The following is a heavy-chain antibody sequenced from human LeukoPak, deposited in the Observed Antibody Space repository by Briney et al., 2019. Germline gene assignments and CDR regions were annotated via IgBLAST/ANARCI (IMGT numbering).Heavy chain of an antibody. D-gene: IGHD6-19*01. CDR3: AKCPSYSSGWYLVY. CDR2: ISGSGGST. J-gene: IGHJ4*02. V-gene: IGHV3-23*01. Sequence: GSLRLSCAASGFTFSSYAMSWVRQAPGKGLEWVSAISGSGGSTYYADSVKGRFTISRDNSKNTLYLQMNSLRAEDTAVYYCAKCPSYSSGWYLVYWGQGTLVTVSS. CDR1: GFTFSSYA.